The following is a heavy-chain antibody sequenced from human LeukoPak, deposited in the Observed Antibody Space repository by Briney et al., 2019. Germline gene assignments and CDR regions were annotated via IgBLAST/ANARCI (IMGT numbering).Heavy chain of an antibody. CDR1: GFTVSQNY. CDR2: IYADGTT. CDR3: ARDRAGTQAWVEFDP. J-gene: IGHJ5*02. D-gene: IGHD3-10*01. V-gene: IGHV3-66*02. Sequence: GGSLRLSCAASGFTVSQNYMSWVRQAPGGGLEWISLIYADGTTHYADSVKGRFTISRDNSKNTVYLQMNSVRPEDTAVYYCARDRAGTQAWVEFDPWGQGTLVTVSS.